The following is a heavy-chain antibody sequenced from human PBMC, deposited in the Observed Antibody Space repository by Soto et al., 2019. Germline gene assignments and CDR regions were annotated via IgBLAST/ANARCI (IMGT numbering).Heavy chain of an antibody. V-gene: IGHV4-30-2*01. CDR1: GGSISSGGYS. CDR3: ARAEGGIFDY. CDR2: IYHGEST. J-gene: IGHJ4*02. Sequence: QLQLQESGSGLVKPSQTLSLTCAVSGGSISSGGYSWSWIRQPPGKGLEWIGQIYHGESTYYNPPLHRRVTISVDTSKNQSSLTLSSVTAADTAVYYCARAEGGIFDYWGQGTLVTVSS.